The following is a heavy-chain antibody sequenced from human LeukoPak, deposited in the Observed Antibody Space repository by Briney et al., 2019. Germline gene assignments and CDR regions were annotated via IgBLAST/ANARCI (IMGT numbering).Heavy chain of an antibody. CDR1: GFTFSSYS. V-gene: IGHV3-21*01. CDR2: ISSSSSYI. Sequence: GGSPRLSCAASGFTFSSYSMNWVRQAPGKGLEWVSSISSSSSYIYYADSVKGRFTISRDNAKNSLYLQMNSLRAEDTAVYYCGTLGGYMSGAYAFDIWGQGTMVTVSS. J-gene: IGHJ3*02. D-gene: IGHD5-18*01. CDR3: GTLGGYMSGAYAFDI.